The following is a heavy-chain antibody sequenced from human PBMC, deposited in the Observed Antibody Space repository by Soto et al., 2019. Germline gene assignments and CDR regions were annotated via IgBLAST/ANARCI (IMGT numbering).Heavy chain of an antibody. D-gene: IGHD4-17*01. CDR2: IYYSGSTYSRGST. Sequence: SETLSLTCTVAGGSIRSGDYYWSWIRQPPGKGLEWIGYIYYSGSTYSRGSTYYNPSLKSRVTISVDTSKNQFSLKLNSVTAADTAVYYCARDYGDYNWFDPWGQGTLVTVSS. J-gene: IGHJ5*02. V-gene: IGHV4-30-4*01. CDR3: ARDYGDYNWFDP. CDR1: GGSIRSGDYY.